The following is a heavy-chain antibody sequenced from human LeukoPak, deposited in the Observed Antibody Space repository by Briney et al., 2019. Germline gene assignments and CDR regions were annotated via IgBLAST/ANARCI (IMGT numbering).Heavy chain of an antibody. CDR1: GGTFSSYA. Sequence: ASVKVSCKASGGTFSSYAISWVRQAPGQGLEWMGWMNPNSGNTGYAQKFQGRVTMTRSTSISTAYMELSSLRSEDTAVYYCARGQYDYVWGSYPGGYWGQGTLVTVSS. J-gene: IGHJ4*02. D-gene: IGHD3-16*01. V-gene: IGHV1-8*02. CDR3: ARGQYDYVWGSYPGGY. CDR2: MNPNSGNT.